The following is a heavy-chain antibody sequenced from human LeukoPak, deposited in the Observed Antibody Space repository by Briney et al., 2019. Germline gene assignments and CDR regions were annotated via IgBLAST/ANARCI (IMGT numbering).Heavy chain of an antibody. J-gene: IGHJ4*02. CDR1: GGSVSSSSYY. Sequence: SETLSLTCTVSGGSVSSSSYYWGWIRQPPGKGLEWIVSIYYSGSTYYNPSLKSRVTISVDTSKIQFSLKLSSVTAADTAVYYCARDSPRNYYDSSGFDYWGQGNLVTVSS. CDR2: IYYSGST. V-gene: IGHV4-39*01. CDR3: ARDSPRNYYDSSGFDY. D-gene: IGHD3-22*01.